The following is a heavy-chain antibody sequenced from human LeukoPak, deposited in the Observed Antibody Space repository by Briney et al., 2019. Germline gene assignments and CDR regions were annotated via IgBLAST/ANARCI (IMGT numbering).Heavy chain of an antibody. J-gene: IGHJ4*02. V-gene: IGHV1-46*01. D-gene: IGHD6-13*01. CDR3: ARPPRGIAAGLVCFGY. CDR2: INPSGGST. CDR1: GYTFTSYY. Sequence: ASVKVSCKASGYTFTSYYMHWVRQAPGQGLEWMGIINPSGGSTSYAQKFQGRVTMTRDTSTSTVYMELSSLRSEDTAVYYCARPPRGIAAGLVCFGYWGQGTLVTVSS.